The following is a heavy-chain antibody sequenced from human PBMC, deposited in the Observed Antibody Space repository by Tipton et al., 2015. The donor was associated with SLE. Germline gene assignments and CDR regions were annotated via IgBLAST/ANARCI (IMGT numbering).Heavy chain of an antibody. Sequence: SLRLSCAASGFTFNKAWLSWVRQAPGKGLEWVSRIKSKTDGGTIDYAAPVKGRFTISRDDSGNTLYLQMNSLKTEDTAVYYCSTNPTSGFWGQGTLVTVSS. J-gene: IGHJ4*02. D-gene: IGHD3-10*01. CDR2: IKSKTDGGTI. CDR3: STNPTSGF. CDR1: GFTFNKAW. V-gene: IGHV3-15*01.